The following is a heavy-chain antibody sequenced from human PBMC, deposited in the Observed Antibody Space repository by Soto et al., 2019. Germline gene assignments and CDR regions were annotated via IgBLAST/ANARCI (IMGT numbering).Heavy chain of an antibody. CDR3: VAALGYCTNGVCYRAYYFDY. D-gene: IGHD2-8*01. CDR2: TYYRSKWYN. Sequence: KQSQTLSLTCAISGDSVSSNSAAWNWIRQSPSRGLEWLGRTYYRSKWYNDYAVSVKCRITINPDTSKNQFSLQLNSVTPEDTAVYYCVAALGYCTNGVCYRAYYFDYWGQGTLVTVSS. V-gene: IGHV6-1*01. CDR1: GDSVSSNSAA. J-gene: IGHJ4*02.